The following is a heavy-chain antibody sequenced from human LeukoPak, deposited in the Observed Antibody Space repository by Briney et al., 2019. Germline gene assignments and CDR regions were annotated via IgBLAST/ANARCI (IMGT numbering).Heavy chain of an antibody. Sequence: PGGSLRPSCAASGFTFSSYGMHWVRQAPGKGLEWVAVIWYDGSNKYYADSVKGRFTISRDNSKNTLYLQMNSLRAEDTAVYYCARGELPYYYYYGMDVWGQGTTVTVSS. CDR1: GFTFSSYG. J-gene: IGHJ6*02. CDR2: IWYDGSNK. V-gene: IGHV3-33*08. CDR3: ARGELPYYYYYGMDV. D-gene: IGHD1-26*01.